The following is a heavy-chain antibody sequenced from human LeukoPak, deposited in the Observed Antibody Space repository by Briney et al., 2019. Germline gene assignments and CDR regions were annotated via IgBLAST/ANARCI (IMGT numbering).Heavy chain of an antibody. J-gene: IGHJ3*01. CDR1: GFNFSSYA. D-gene: IGHD4-17*01. Sequence: GGSLRLSCAASGFNFSSYAMHWVRQAPGKGLDWVAVISDGGDDKFYTDSVKGRFSISRDNSKNTLYLQMNSLRAEDTAAYHCASDLDYGDIDDSFDVWGQGTMVAVSS. CDR2: ISDGGDDK. V-gene: IGHV3-30*10. CDR3: ASDLDYGDIDDSFDV.